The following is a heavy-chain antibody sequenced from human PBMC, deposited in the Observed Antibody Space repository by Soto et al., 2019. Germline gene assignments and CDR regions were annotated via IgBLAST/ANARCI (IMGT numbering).Heavy chain of an antibody. V-gene: IGHV1-69*12. D-gene: IGHD1-1*01. CDR3: ARGTVTGSEYNFYYYGMDV. J-gene: IGHJ6*02. CDR2: IIPIFGNT. CDR1: GGTLNSYA. Sequence: QVQLVQSGVEVKKPGSSVKVSCKASGGTLNSYAIDWVRQAPGQGLEWMGGIIPIFGNTYYAQRLQGRVKLTADESTRTAYMELSTLTSEDTAVYYCARGTVTGSEYNFYYYGMDVRGLGTTVIVSS.